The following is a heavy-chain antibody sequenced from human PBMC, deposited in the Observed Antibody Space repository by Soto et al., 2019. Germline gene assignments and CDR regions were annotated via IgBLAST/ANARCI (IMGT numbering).Heavy chain of an antibody. CDR3: ARNRGLFFKHAASSEIYTLALLDP. D-gene: IGHD3-3*01. J-gene: IGHJ5*02. CDR1: GITFSSYS. CDR2: ISSSSSYI. Sequence: GITFSSYSMKWVRQAPGKGLEWVSSISSSSSYIYYADSVKGRFTISRDNAKNSLYLQMNSLRAEDTAVYYCARNRGLFFKHAASSEIYTLALLDP. V-gene: IGHV3-21*01.